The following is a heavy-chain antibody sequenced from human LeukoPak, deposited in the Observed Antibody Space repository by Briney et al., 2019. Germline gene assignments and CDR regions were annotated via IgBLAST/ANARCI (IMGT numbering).Heavy chain of an antibody. CDR2: IYYSGST. CDR1: GGSISSYY. D-gene: IGHD6-19*01. Sequence: SETLSLTCTVSGGSISSYYWSWIRQPPGKGLEWIGYIYYSGSTNYNPSLKSRVTISVDTSKNQFSLKLSSVTAADTAVYYCARLVYSSGWYRLEYWGQGTLVTVSS. J-gene: IGHJ4*02. CDR3: ARLVYSSGWYRLEY. V-gene: IGHV4-59*08.